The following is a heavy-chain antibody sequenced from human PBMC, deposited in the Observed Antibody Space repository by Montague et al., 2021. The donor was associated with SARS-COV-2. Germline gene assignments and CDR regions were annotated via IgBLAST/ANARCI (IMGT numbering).Heavy chain of an antibody. CDR1: GFTFSSYE. CDR3: AREYIEAAGHGNDY. CDR2: ISRSGSIL. J-gene: IGHJ4*02. D-gene: IGHD6-13*01. Sequence: SLRLSCAASGFTFSSYEMNWVRQAPGKGLEWVSYISRSGSILYYADSVXGLFTISRDNAKNSLYLQMNSLRAEDTAVYYCAREYIEAAGHGNDYWGQGTLVTVSS. V-gene: IGHV3-48*03.